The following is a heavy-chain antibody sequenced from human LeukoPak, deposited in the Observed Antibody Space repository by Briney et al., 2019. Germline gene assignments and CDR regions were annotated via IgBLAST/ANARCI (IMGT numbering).Heavy chain of an antibody. CDR1: GGSISSGSYY. CDR2: NYTSGST. J-gene: IGHJ5*02. CDR3: ARASYGWNWFDP. D-gene: IGHD5-18*01. V-gene: IGHV4-61*02. Sequence: SQTLSLTCTVSGGSISSGSYYWSWIRQPAGKGLEWIGRNYTSGSTNYNPSLKSRVTISVDTSKNQFSLKLSSVTAADTAVYYCARASYGWNWFDPWGQGTLVTVSS.